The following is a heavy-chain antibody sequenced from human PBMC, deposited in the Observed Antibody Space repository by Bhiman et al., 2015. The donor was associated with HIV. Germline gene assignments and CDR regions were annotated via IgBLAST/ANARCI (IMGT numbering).Heavy chain of an antibody. CDR1: GFTFSSYT. D-gene: IGHD5-18*01. CDR2: ISSSSSYI. V-gene: IGHV3-21*01. J-gene: IGHJ4*02. Sequence: EVQLVESGGGLVKPGGSLRLSCAASGFTFSSYTMNWVRQAPGKGLEWVSSISSSSSYIYYADSVKGRFTISRDNAKNSLYLQMNSLRAEDTAVYYCVRGYTYSNRLLGFDYWGQGTLVTVSS. CDR3: VRGYTYSNRLLGFDY.